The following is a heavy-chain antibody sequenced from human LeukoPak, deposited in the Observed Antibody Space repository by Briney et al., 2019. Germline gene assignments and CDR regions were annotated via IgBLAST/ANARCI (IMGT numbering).Heavy chain of an antibody. CDR3: ARAPLYSSDWYYDY. V-gene: IGHV3-53*04. J-gene: IGHJ4*02. D-gene: IGHD6-19*01. Sequence: GGSLRLSCAASGFTVSSNYMSWVRQAPGKGLEWVSVIYSGGSTYYADSVKGRFTISRHNSKNTLYLQMNSLRAEDTAVYYCARAPLYSSDWYYDYWGQGTLVTVSS. CDR2: IYSGGST. CDR1: GFTVSSNY.